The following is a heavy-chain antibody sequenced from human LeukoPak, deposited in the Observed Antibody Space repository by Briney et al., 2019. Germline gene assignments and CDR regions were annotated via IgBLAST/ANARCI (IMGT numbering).Heavy chain of an antibody. D-gene: IGHD2-15*01. CDR1: GFTFSSYG. V-gene: IGHV3-23*01. CDR3: AKAGDCSGGSCYLAFDY. CDR2: ISGSGGST. Sequence: GGSLRLSCAASGFTFSSYGMSWVRQAPGKGLEWVSAISGSGGSTYYADSVKGRFTISRDNSKNTLYLQMNSLRAEDTAVYYCAKAGDCSGGSCYLAFDYWGQGTLVTVSS. J-gene: IGHJ4*02.